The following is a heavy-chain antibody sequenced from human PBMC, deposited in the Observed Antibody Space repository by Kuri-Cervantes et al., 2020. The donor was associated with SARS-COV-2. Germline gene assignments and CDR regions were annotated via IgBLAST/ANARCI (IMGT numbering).Heavy chain of an antibody. Sequence: GGSLRLSCTASGFTFGDYAMSWVRQAPGKGLEWVAFIRYDGSNKYYADSVKGRFTISRDNSKNTLYLQMNSLRAEDTAVYYCANSPAWGYSGYGWGQGTLVTVSS. CDR2: IRYDGSNK. CDR3: ANSPAWGYSGYG. CDR1: GFTFGDYA. J-gene: IGHJ4*02. V-gene: IGHV3-30*02. D-gene: IGHD5-12*01.